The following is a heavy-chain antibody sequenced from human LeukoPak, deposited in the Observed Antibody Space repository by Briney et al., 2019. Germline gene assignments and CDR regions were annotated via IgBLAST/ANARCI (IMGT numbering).Heavy chain of an antibody. CDR2: IYHSGST. CDR3: ARDIRANNWFDP. J-gene: IGHJ5*02. CDR1: GGSISSYY. V-gene: IGHV4-59*01. Sequence: SENLSLTCTVSGGSISSYYWSWIRQPPGKGLEWIGYIYHSGSTNYNPSLKSRVTISVDTSKNQFSLKLSSVTAADTAVYYCARDIRANNWFDPWGQGTLVTVSS.